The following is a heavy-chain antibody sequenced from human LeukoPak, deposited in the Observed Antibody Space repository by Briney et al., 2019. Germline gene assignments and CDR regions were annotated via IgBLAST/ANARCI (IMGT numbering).Heavy chain of an antibody. CDR3: ARVGPIVVVPAATPYLEYNWFDP. D-gene: IGHD2-2*01. Sequence: GGSLRLSCAASGCTFSSYSMNWVRQAPGKGLEWVSSFSSSSSYIYYADSVKGRFTISRDNAKNSLYLQMNSLRAEDTAVYYCARVGPIVVVPAATPYLEYNWFDPWGQGTLVTVSS. CDR2: FSSSSSYI. CDR1: GCTFSSYS. V-gene: IGHV3-21*04. J-gene: IGHJ5*02.